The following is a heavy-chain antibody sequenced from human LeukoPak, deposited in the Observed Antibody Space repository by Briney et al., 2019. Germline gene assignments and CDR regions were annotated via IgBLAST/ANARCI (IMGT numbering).Heavy chain of an antibody. Sequence: GRSLRLSCAASGFTFSSYGMHWVRQAPGKGLEWVAVISYDGSNKYYADSVKGRFTISRDNSKNTLYPQMNSLRAEDTAVYYCASWSYYDSSGYTRAFDIWGQGTMVTVSS. CDR3: ASWSYYDSSGYTRAFDI. J-gene: IGHJ3*02. CDR2: ISYDGSNK. D-gene: IGHD3-22*01. V-gene: IGHV3-30*03. CDR1: GFTFSSYG.